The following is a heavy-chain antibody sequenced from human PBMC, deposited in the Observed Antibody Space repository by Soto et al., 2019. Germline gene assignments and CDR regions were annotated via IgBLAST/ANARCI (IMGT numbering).Heavy chain of an antibody. Sequence: EVHLVESGGGLVQPGGSLRLSCAASGFTVSSNYMSWVRQAPGKGPERVSTIYSDGSTYYADSVKGRFTISRDNSKNTLYLQMTSLRAEDKAVYYCASGIAEHGGKGTLVSVSS. V-gene: IGHV3-66*01. J-gene: IGHJ1*01. CDR2: IYSDGST. D-gene: IGHD6-13*01. CDR3: ASGIAEH. CDR1: GFTVSSNY.